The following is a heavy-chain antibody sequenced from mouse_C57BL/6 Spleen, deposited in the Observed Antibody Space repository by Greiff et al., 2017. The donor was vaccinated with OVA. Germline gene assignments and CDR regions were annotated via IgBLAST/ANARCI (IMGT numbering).Heavy chain of an antibody. D-gene: IGHD1-1*01. CDR3: ARSYYYGSSYVDYAMDY. J-gene: IGHJ4*01. V-gene: IGHV1-55*01. CDR1: GYTFTSYW. CDR2: IYPGSGST. Sequence: VQLQQSGAELVKPGASVKISCKASGYTFTSYWITWVKQRPGQGLEWIGDIYPGSGSTNYNEKFKSKATLTVDTSSSTDYMQLSSLTSESCAVYYCARSYYYGSSYVDYAMDYWGQGTSVTVSS.